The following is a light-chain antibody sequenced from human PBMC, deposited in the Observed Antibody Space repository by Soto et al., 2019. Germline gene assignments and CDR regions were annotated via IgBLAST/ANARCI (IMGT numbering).Light chain of an antibody. CDR3: QQYNNWPPYT. Sequence: EIVMTQSPATLSVSPGERATLSCRASQSVSSNLAWYQQKPGQALRLLIYGASTRPTGIPARFSGSGSGTEFTLTISSLQSEDFAVYYCQQYNNWPPYTFGQGTKLEIK. J-gene: IGKJ2*01. CDR2: GAS. CDR1: QSVSSN. V-gene: IGKV3-15*01.